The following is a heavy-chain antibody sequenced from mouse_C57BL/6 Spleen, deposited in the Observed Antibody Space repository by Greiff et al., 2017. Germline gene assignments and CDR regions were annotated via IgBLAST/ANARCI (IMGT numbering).Heavy chain of an antibody. V-gene: IGHV1-76*01. CDR2: IYPGSGNT. J-gene: IGHJ4*01. D-gene: IGHD1-1*01. CDR1: GYTFTDYY. Sequence: VKLMESGAELVRPGASVKLSCKASGYTFTDYYINWVKQRPGQGLEWIARIYPGSGNTYYNEKFKGKATLTAEKSSSPAYMQLRSLTSEDSAVYFCASGGIYYYGSSVMDDWGQGTSVTVSS. CDR3: ASGGIYYYGSSVMDD.